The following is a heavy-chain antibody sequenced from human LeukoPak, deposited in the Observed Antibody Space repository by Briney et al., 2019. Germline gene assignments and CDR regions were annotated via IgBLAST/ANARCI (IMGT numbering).Heavy chain of an antibody. Sequence: PSETLSLTCTVSGGSISSYYWSWIRQPPGKGLEWIGYIYYSGSTNYNPSLKSRVTISVDTSKNQFSLKLSSVTAADTAVYYCARWGRGGYDGTFDYWGREPWSPSPQ. D-gene: IGHD5-12*01. CDR3: ARWGRGGYDGTFDY. V-gene: IGHV4-59*08. CDR2: IYYSGST. J-gene: IGHJ4*02. CDR1: GGSISSYY.